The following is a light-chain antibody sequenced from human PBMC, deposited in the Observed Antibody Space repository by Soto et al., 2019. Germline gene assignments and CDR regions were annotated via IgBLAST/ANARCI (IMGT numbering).Light chain of an antibody. CDR1: SSDVGGYNS. Sequence: QSALTQPASVSGSPGQSISISCTGTSSDVGGYNSVSWYQQHPGKAPKLMIYDVSNRPSGVSNRFSGSKSGNTASLTISGLQAEEEADYYCTSYTSISTWVFGGGTKLTVL. CDR2: DVS. CDR3: TSYTSISTWV. J-gene: IGLJ3*02. V-gene: IGLV2-14*01.